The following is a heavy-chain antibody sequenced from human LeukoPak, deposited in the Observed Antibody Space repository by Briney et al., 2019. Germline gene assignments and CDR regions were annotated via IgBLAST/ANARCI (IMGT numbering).Heavy chain of an antibody. CDR3: AGGSYYYGSGRRYCYYYYYMDV. Sequence: GGSLRLSCAASGFTVSSKYMSWVRQAPGKGLEWVSVIYSGGSTYYADSVKGRFTISRDNSKNTLYLQMNSLRAEDTAVYYCAGGSYYYGSGRRYCYYYYYMDVWGKGTTVTVSS. D-gene: IGHD3-10*01. J-gene: IGHJ6*03. CDR1: GFTVSSKY. CDR2: IYSGGST. V-gene: IGHV3-66*02.